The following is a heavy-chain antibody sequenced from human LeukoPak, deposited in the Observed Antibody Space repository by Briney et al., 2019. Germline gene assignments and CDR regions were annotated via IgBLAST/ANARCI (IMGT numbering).Heavy chain of an antibody. CDR1: GFFFSNYG. Sequence: RGSRRRNCQTSGFFFSNYGVYWVRQAPGKGLEWVAVIWHDGSSEFYADSVRGRFSISRDNSKNTVYLQMNNLRAEDTALYYCAKDHRGGWYRFFNVWGKGTIVTVSS. J-gene: IGHJ6*04. CDR3: AKDHRGGWYRFFNV. V-gene: IGHV3-33*06. D-gene: IGHD2-15*01. CDR2: IWHDGSSE.